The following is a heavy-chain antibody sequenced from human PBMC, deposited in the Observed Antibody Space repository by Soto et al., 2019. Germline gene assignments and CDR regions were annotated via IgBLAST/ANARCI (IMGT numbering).Heavy chain of an antibody. J-gene: IGHJ1*01. CDR2: ISSSSSYI. V-gene: IGHV3-21*01. Sequence: PXESLSLSCAASGFTFSSYSMNWVRQAPGKGLEWVSSISSSSSYIYYADSVKGRFTISRDNAKNSLYLQMNSLRAEDTAVYYCARDLGFCGGDCYPDLTYFQQWGQGTLVTVSS. CDR3: ARDLGFCGGDCYPDLTYFQQ. D-gene: IGHD2-21*02. CDR1: GFTFSSYS.